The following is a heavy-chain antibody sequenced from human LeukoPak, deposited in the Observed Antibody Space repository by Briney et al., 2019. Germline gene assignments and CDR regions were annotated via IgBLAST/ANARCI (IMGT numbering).Heavy chain of an antibody. V-gene: IGHV1-46*01. CDR2: INPSGGST. CDR1: GYTFTSYY. Sequence: ASVKVSCKASGYTFTSYYMHWVRQAPGQGLEWMGIINPSGGSTSYAQKFQGRVTMTRDTSTNTVYLELSSLGSEDTAVYYCARRGLAARPSGFDYWGQGTLVTVSS. CDR3: ARRGLAARPSGFDY. D-gene: IGHD6-6*01. J-gene: IGHJ4*02.